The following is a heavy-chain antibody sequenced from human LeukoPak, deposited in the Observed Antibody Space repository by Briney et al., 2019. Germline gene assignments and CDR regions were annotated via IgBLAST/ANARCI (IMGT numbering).Heavy chain of an antibody. CDR2: ISYDGSNK. J-gene: IGHJ3*02. CDR1: GFTFSCYA. V-gene: IGHV3-30*04. CDR3: ARFTMVRGELDAFDI. D-gene: IGHD3-10*01. Sequence: GRALRLSCAASGFTFSCYAMHWVRQAPGKGLEWVAVISYDGSNKYYADSVKGRFTISRDNSKNTLYLQMNSLRAEDTAVYYCARFTMVRGELDAFDIWGQGTMVTVSS.